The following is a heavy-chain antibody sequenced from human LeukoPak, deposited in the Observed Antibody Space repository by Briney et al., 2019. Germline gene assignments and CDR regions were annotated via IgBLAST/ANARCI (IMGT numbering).Heavy chain of an antibody. J-gene: IGHJ4*02. V-gene: IGHV4-39*01. CDR1: DGSISGRNYY. Sequence: PSETLSLTCTVSDGSISGRNYYWGWIRQPPGKGLEWIGSIDYNGDTYYNPSLASRVTMSEDTSKNQFSLKLNSVTAEDTAVYYCARGHRGVFTDPINYWAQGTLVTVSS. D-gene: IGHD5-12*01. CDR2: IDYNGDT. CDR3: ARGHRGVFTDPINY.